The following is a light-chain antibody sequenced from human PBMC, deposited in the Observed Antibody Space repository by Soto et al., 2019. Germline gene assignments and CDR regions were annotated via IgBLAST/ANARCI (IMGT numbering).Light chain of an antibody. Sequence: SYERTQPPSVCVAPGQTSSISCGGYNLEFKSVHWYQQRPGQAPVLVVFDDRDRPSGIPDRFSGASSGKTATLTISRVEAGDESDFYCQVWDSDSDHVVFGGGTKVTVL. CDR1: NLEFKS. J-gene: IGLJ2*01. CDR2: DDR. CDR3: QVWDSDSDHVV. V-gene: IGLV3-21*02.